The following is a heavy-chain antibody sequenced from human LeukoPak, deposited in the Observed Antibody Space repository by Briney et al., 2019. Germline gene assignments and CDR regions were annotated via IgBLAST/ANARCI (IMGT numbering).Heavy chain of an antibody. CDR1: GYTFTSYA. J-gene: IGHJ4*02. D-gene: IGHD1-26*01. Sequence: ASVKVSCKASGYTFTSYAMHWVRQAPGQRLEWMGWINAGNGNTKYSQKFQGRVTITRDTSASTAYMELSSLRSEDTAVYYCARDYTFFEVGATGPFDYWGQGTLVTVSS. CDR3: ARDYTFFEVGATGPFDY. V-gene: IGHV1-3*01. CDR2: INAGNGNT.